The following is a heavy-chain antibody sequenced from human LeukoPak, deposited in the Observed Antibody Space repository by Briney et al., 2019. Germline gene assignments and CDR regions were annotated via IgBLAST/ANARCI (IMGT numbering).Heavy chain of an antibody. CDR1: GFTVHSNY. CDR2: INHSGST. CDR3: ARGLRYYGSGSFSG. J-gene: IGHJ4*02. D-gene: IGHD3-10*01. V-gene: IGHV4-34*01. Sequence: GSLRLSCAASGFTVHSNYMSWVRQPPGKGLEWIGEINHSGSTNYNPSLKSRVTISVDTSKNQFSLKLSSVTAADTAVYYCARGLRYYGSGSFSGWGQGTLVTVSS.